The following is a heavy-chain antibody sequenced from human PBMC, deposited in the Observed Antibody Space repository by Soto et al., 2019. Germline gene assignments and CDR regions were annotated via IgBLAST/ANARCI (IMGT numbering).Heavy chain of an antibody. Sequence: QVQLVESGGGVAQPGRSLRLCCAASGFDFSLYGMHWVRQAPGKGLEWVAMIWYDGSAIYYAESVKGRFTISRDNSRRMLYLQMSSLRDEDTAIYICARAIAIRRLDYWVQGTLVTVSS. CDR1: GFDFSLYG. CDR2: IWYDGSAI. J-gene: IGHJ4*02. CDR3: ARAIAIRRLDY. V-gene: IGHV3-33*01. D-gene: IGHD2-21*01.